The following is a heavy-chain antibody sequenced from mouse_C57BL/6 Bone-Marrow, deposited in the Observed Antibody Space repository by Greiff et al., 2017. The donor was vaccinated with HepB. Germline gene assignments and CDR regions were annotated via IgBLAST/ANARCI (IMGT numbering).Heavy chain of an antibody. J-gene: IGHJ2*01. CDR2: IWSGGST. CDR3: ARMEGTGTCYFDY. CDR1: GFSLTSYG. D-gene: IGHD4-1*01. V-gene: IGHV2-2*01. Sequence: QVQLKESGPGLVQPSQSLSITCTVSGFSLTSYGLHWVRQSPGKGLEWLGVIWSGGSTDYNAAFISRLSISKDNSKSQVFFKMNSLQADDTAIYYCARMEGTGTCYFDYWGQGTTRTVSS.